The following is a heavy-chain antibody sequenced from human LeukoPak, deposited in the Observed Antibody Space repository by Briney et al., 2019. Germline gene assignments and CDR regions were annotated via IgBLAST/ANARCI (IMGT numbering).Heavy chain of an antibody. CDR3: ARIRITMIVMDY. CDR1: GYSISSGYY. Sequence: SETLSLTXTVSGYSISSGYYWGWIRQPPGKGLEWIGSIYHSGSTYYNPSLKSRVTISVDTSKNQFSLKLSSVTAADTAVYYCARIRITMIVMDYWGQGTLVTVSS. D-gene: IGHD3-22*01. J-gene: IGHJ4*02. V-gene: IGHV4-38-2*02. CDR2: IYHSGST.